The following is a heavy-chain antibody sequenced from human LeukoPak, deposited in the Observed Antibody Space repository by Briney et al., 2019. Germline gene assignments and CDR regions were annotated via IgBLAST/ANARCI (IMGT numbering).Heavy chain of an antibody. CDR2: INHSGST. Sequence: PSETLSLTCTVYDGSFSGYYWTWIRQPPGKGLEWIGEINHSGSTFYNPSLESRVVISLDTSKNQFALELTSVTAADTAVYYCARGTIGARPGSWAQAAVV. CDR1: DGSFSGYY. D-gene: IGHD6-6*01. CDR3: ARGTIGARPGS. J-gene: IGHJ5*01. V-gene: IGHV4-34*01.